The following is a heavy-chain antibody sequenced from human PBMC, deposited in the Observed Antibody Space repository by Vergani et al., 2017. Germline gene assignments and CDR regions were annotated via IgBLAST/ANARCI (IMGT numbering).Heavy chain of an antibody. CDR3: VRTEYCTGIACNTRFDS. CDR1: GFSFNTYW. D-gene: IGHD2-8*02. CDR2: IDEYGNSA. J-gene: IGHJ5*01. Sequence: EVQLVESAGGSVQSGGSLRLSCVASGFSFNTYWMHWVRQVPGKGLMWVARIDEYGNSATYGDFETGRFTISRDNDKNTVFLQMNNLRADDAGVYYCVRTEYCTGIACNTRFDSWGQGALVTVSS. V-gene: IGHV3-74*03.